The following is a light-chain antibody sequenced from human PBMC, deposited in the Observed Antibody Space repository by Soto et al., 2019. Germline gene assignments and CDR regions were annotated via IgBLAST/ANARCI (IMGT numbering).Light chain of an antibody. Sequence: DIQMTQSPSTLSGSVGDRVTITCRASRTISSWLAWYQQKPGKAPKLLIYKASTLKGGVPSRFSGSGSGTEFTLTISSLQPDDFATYYCQHYNSYSEAFGQGTKVDIK. CDR3: QHYNSYSEA. CDR2: KAS. V-gene: IGKV1-5*03. CDR1: RTISSW. J-gene: IGKJ1*01.